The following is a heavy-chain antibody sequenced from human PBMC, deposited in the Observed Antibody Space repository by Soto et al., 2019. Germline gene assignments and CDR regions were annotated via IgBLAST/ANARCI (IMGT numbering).Heavy chain of an antibody. J-gene: IGHJ4*02. Sequence: QVQLQQWGAGLLKPSETLSLTCAVYGGSFSGYYWSWIRQPPGKGLEWIGEINHSGSTNYNPSLKSRVTISVDTSKNQFSLKLSSVTAADTAVYYCARDYGGKASFDYWGQGTRVTVSS. CDR3: ARDYGGKASFDY. D-gene: IGHD4-17*01. CDR1: GGSFSGYY. CDR2: INHSGST. V-gene: IGHV4-34*01.